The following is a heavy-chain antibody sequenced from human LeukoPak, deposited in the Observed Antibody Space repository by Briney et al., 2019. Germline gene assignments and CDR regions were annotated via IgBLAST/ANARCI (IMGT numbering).Heavy chain of an antibody. CDR3: ARDWGAYYHFFDY. Sequence: GGSLRLSCEASGFSMSVYWMSWVRQAPGKGLEWVGNIKQDGSERNYVDSVKGRFTISRNNAKKSLYLQMNSLRAEDTAVYYCARDWGAYYHFFDYWGQGALVTVSS. CDR1: GFSMSVYW. V-gene: IGHV3-7*01. D-gene: IGHD3-22*01. CDR2: IKQDGSER. J-gene: IGHJ4*02.